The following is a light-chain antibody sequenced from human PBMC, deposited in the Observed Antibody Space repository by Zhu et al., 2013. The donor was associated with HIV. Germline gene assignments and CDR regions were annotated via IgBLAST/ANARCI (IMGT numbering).Light chain of an antibody. Sequence: DIQMTQSPSFLSAFVGDKVAIACRASHNIRSDLVWFRQKSGGAPERLIHTSSSLHIGVSPRFSGNGSGTDFTLTISGLRPEDFATYFCQHVNDNPAFGPGTKVDV. CDR3: QHVNDNPA. V-gene: IGKV1-9*01. J-gene: IGKJ3*01. CDR1: HNIRSD. CDR2: TSS.